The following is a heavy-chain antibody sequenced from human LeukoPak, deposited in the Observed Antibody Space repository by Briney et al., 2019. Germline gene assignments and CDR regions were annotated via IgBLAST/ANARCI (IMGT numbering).Heavy chain of an antibody. Sequence: PGRSLRLSCAASGFTFSSYGMHWVRQAPGKGLEWVAVIWYDGSNKYYADSVKGRFTISRDNSKNTLYLQMNSLRAEDTAVYYCARDGGVIAAASQPKDYYYYGMDVWGQGTTVTVSS. V-gene: IGHV3-33*01. J-gene: IGHJ6*02. CDR2: IWYDGSNK. D-gene: IGHD6-13*01. CDR3: ARDGGVIAAASQPKDYYYYGMDV. CDR1: GFTFSSYG.